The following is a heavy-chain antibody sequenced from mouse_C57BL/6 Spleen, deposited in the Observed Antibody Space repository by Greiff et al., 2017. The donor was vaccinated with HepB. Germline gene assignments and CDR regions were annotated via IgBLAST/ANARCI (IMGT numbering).Heavy chain of an antibody. V-gene: IGHV1-69*01. Sequence: QVQLQQPGAELVMPGASVKLSCKASGYTFTSYWMHWVKQRPGQGLEWIGEIDPSDSYTNYHQKFKGKSTLTVDKSSSTAYMELSSLTSEDSAVSYGSRGYGSEYFDDWGKGTTVTVSS. J-gene: IGHJ1*03. CDR2: IDPSDSYT. D-gene: IGHD1-1*01. CDR1: GYTFTSYW. CDR3: SRGYGSEYFDD.